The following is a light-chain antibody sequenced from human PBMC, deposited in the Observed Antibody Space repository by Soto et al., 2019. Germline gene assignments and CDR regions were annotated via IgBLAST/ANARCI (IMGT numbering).Light chain of an antibody. CDR2: GAS. J-gene: IGKJ1*01. V-gene: IGKV1-27*01. CDR1: QSVRSW. Sequence: DIQMTQSPSTLSASVGDRITITCRASQSVRSWLAWYQQKSGKAPKLLIYGASTLHSGVPSRFSGSGYGTHFTLTISSLQPEDVATYYCQKYNGAPATFGQGTKVDIK. CDR3: QKYNGAPAT.